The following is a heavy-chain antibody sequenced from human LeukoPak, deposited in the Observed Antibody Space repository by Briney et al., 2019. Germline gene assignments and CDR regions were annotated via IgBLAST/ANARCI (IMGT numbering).Heavy chain of an antibody. CDR1: GFTFSSYA. J-gene: IGHJ4*02. V-gene: IGHV3-23*01. Sequence: GGSLRLSCAASGFTFSSYAMSWARQAPGKGLEWVSAISGSGGSTYYADSVKGRFTISRDNSKDTLYLQMNSLRAEDTAVYYCAKAAIVATIERDYWGQGTLVTVSS. D-gene: IGHD5-12*01. CDR2: ISGSGGST. CDR3: AKAAIVATIERDY.